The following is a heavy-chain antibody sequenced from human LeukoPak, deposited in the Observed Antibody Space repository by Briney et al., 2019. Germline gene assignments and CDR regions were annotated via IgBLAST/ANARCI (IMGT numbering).Heavy chain of an antibody. V-gene: IGHV3-66*02. CDR3: ARSAIVPGDDY. CDR2: IYSGGST. CDR1: GFTVSSNY. D-gene: IGHD1-26*01. J-gene: IGHJ4*02. Sequence: GGSLRLSCAAPGFTVSSNYMSWVRQAPGKGLEWVSVIYSGGSTYYADSVKGRFTISRDNSKNTLYLQMNSLRAEDTAVYYCARSAIVPGDDYWGQGTLVTVSS.